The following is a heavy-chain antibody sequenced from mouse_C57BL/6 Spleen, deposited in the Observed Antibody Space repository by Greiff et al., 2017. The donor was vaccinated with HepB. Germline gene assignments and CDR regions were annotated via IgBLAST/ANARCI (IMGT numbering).Heavy chain of an antibody. D-gene: IGHD2-2*01. Sequence: EVMLVESEGGLVQPGSSMKLSCTASGFTFSDYYMAWVRQVPEKGLEWVANINYDGSSTYYLDSLKSRFIISRDNAKNILYLQMSSLKSEDTATYYCARVWLEDAMDYWGQGTSVTVSS. CDR3: ARVWLEDAMDY. CDR2: INYDGSST. J-gene: IGHJ4*01. V-gene: IGHV5-16*01. CDR1: GFTFSDYY.